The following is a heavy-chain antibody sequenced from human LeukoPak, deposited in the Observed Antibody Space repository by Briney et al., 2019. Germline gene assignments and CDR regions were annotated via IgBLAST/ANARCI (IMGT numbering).Heavy chain of an antibody. CDR3: ARDTYGGYYDSSHFDY. CDR1: GYTFTGYY. Sequence: GASVKVSCKASGYTFTGYYMHWVRQAPGQGLEWMGWINPNSGGTNYAQKFQGRVTMTRDTSISTAYMELRSLRSDDTAVYYCARDTYGGYYDSSHFDYWGQGTLVTVSS. D-gene: IGHD3-22*01. V-gene: IGHV1-2*02. CDR2: INPNSGGT. J-gene: IGHJ4*02.